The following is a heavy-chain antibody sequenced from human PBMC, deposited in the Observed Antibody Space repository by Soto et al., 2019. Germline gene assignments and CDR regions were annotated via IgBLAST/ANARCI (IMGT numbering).Heavy chain of an antibody. J-gene: IGHJ4*02. CDR1: GFTFSSYG. D-gene: IGHD6-13*01. CDR3: ASPSGVYSSSWYLDY. CDR2: ISYDGSNK. Sequence: PGGSLRLSCAASGFTFSSYGMHWVRQAPGKGLEWVAVISYDGSNKYYADSVKGRFTISRDNSKNTLYLQMNSLRAEDTAVYYCASPSGVYSSSWYLDYWGQGTLVTVSS. V-gene: IGHV3-30*03.